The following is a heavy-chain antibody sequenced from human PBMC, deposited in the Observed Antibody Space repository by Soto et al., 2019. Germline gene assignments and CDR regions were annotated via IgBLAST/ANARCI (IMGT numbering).Heavy chain of an antibody. CDR1: GGSISIYY. J-gene: IGHJ5*02. V-gene: IGHV4-59*08. D-gene: IGHD1-26*01. CDR3: ARRIVGATNNWFDP. Sequence: SETLSLTCTVSGGSISIYYWSWIRQPPGKGLEWIGCIYYSGSTNYNPSLKSRVTISVDTSKNQFSLKLSSVTAADTAVYYCARRIVGATNNWFDPWGQGTLVTVSS. CDR2: IYYSGST.